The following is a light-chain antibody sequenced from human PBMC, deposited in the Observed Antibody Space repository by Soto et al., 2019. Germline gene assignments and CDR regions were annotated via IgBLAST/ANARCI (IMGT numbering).Light chain of an antibody. CDR2: GAS. CDR1: QSVSSSY. CDR3: QQDYNLFT. J-gene: IGKJ3*01. Sequence: EIVMTQSPATLSLSPGERATLSCRASQSVSSSYLSWYQQKPGQALRLLIYGASTSATSIPARFSGSCSGTDFTLIISILQAEDFAVYYCQQDYNLFTFGPGTKVDIK. V-gene: IGKV3D-7*01.